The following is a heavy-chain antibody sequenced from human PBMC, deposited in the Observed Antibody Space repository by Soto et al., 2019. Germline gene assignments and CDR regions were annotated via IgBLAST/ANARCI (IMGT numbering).Heavy chain of an antibody. Sequence: QVQLQESGPGLVKPSGTLSLTCAVSGGSISSGTWWSWVRQPPGRGLEWIGEIYHSGSPNYNPSLKSRVTMSVDKSKNLFSLRLSSVTAADSALYYCARCVPAAPNWFDPWGQGTLVTVSS. CDR3: ARCVPAAPNWFDP. CDR2: IYHSGSP. CDR1: GGSISSGTW. J-gene: IGHJ5*02. V-gene: IGHV4-4*02. D-gene: IGHD2-2*01.